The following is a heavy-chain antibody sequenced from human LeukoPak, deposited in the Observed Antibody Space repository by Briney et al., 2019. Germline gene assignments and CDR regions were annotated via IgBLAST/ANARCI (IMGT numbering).Heavy chain of an antibody. J-gene: IGHJ5*02. CDR2: MYYTGST. Sequence: SETLSLTCIVSGGSIRSSSYYWGWIRQPPGKGLEWIGSMYYTGSTYYNPSLKTRVTISVDTSKNQFSLRLSSVTAADTAVYYCARLRGATVAHNWFDPWGQGTLVTVSS. CDR1: GGSIRSSSYY. V-gene: IGHV4-39*07. D-gene: IGHD6-19*01. CDR3: ARLRGATVAHNWFDP.